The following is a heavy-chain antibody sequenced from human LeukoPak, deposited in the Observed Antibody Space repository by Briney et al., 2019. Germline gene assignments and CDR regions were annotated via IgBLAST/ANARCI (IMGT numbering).Heavy chain of an antibody. CDR2: ISTDGRSI. CDR1: GFTSSSYW. J-gene: IGHJ5*01. D-gene: IGHD1-26*01. Sequence: GGSLRLSCAASGFTSSSYWMHWVRQPPGRGLLWVSRISTDGRSISYADSVKGRFTISRDNAKNTLYLQMRSLRGEDTAVYYCARDGSLRDGVWFDSWGQGILVTVTS. CDR3: ARDGSLRDGVWFDS. V-gene: IGHV3-74*01.